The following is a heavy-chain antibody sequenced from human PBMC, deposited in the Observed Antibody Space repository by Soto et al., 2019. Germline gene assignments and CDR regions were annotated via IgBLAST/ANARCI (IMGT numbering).Heavy chain of an antibody. Sequence: QVQLQESGPGLVMRSQTMSLTCTVSGGSISSGDYYWSWIRQPPGKGLEWIGYIYYSGSTYYNPSLKSRVTISVDTSKNQFSLKLSSVTAADTAVYYCARESYGDYALDYWGQGTLVTVSS. D-gene: IGHD4-17*01. CDR1: GGSISSGDYY. CDR2: IYYSGST. CDR3: ARESYGDYALDY. J-gene: IGHJ4*02. V-gene: IGHV4-30-4*01.